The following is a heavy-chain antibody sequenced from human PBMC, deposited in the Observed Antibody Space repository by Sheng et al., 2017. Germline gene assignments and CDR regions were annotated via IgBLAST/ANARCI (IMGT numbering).Heavy chain of an antibody. CDR3: ARDGYSIAARPFDY. CDR2: IYYSGST. Sequence: QLQLQESGPGLVKPSETLSLTCTVSGGSISSSSYYWGWIRQPPGKGLEWIGSIYYSGSTYYNPSLKSRVTISVDTSKNQFSLKLSSVTAADTAVYYCARDGYSIAARPFDYVGQGTLVTSPQ. J-gene: IGHJ4*02. V-gene: IGHV4-39*07. D-gene: IGHD6-6*01. CDR1: GGSISSSSYY.